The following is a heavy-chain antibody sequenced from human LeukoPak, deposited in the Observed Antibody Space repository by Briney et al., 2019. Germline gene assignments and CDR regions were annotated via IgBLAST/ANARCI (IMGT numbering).Heavy chain of an antibody. J-gene: IGHJ3*02. CDR2: ITSGRSKM. V-gene: IGHV3-21*01. D-gene: IGHD1-26*01. CDR3: AGRRSGDAFDI. CDR1: GFTFSSDS. Sequence: GGSLRLSCVVSGFTFSSDSMYWVRQAPGKGLEWVSLITSGRSKMYYADSVKGRFTISGDSAKNSLYLQMNSLRADDTAIYYCAGRRSGDAFDIWGRGTMVTVSS.